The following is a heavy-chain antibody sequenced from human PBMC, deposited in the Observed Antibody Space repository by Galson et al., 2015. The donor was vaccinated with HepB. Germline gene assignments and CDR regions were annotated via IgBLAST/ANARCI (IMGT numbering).Heavy chain of an antibody. V-gene: IGHV3-30*18. Sequence: SLRLSCAASGFTFSSYGMHWVRQAPGKGLEWVAVISYDGSNKYYADSVKGRFTISRDNSKNTLYLQMNSLRAEDTAVYYCAKGGRGEGFDPWGQGTLVTVSS. CDR2: ISYDGSNK. CDR1: GFTFSSYG. CDR3: AKGGRGEGFDP. J-gene: IGHJ5*02. D-gene: IGHD3-16*01.